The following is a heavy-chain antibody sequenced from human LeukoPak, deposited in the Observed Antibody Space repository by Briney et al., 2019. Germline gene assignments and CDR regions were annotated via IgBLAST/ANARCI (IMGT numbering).Heavy chain of an antibody. CDR2: IIPIFGTA. D-gene: IGHD3-22*01. V-gene: IGHV1-69*05. J-gene: IGHJ5*02. CDR3: ARMIALPSRRYSWFDP. Sequence: ASAKVSCKASGGTFSSYAISWVRQAPGQGLEWMGGIIPIFGTANYAQKFQGRVTITTDESTSTAYMELSSLRSEDTAVYYCARMIALPSRRYSWFDPWGQGTLVTVSS. CDR1: GGTFSSYA.